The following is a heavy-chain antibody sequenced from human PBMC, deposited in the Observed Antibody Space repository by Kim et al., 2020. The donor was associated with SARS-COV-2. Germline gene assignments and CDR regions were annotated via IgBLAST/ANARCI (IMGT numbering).Heavy chain of an antibody. Sequence: GGSLRLSCAASGFTFSSYAMSWVRQAPGKGLEWVSAISGSGGSTYYADSVKGRFTISRDNSKNTLYLQMNSLRAEDTAVYYCAKALLGYDSSGYYYWGQGTLVTVSS. CDR2: ISGSGGST. CDR3: AKALLGYDSSGYYY. D-gene: IGHD3-22*01. J-gene: IGHJ4*02. CDR1: GFTFSSYA. V-gene: IGHV3-23*01.